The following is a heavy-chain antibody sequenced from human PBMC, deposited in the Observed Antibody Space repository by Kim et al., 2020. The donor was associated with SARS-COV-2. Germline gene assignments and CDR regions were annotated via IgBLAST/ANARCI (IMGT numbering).Heavy chain of an antibody. D-gene: IGHD4-17*01. CDR1: GGTFSSYA. J-gene: IGHJ6*02. V-gene: IGHV1-69*13. CDR3: ARGGSSMTTVTIIGGLGMDV. Sequence: SVKVSCKASGGTFSSYAISWVRQAPGQGLEWMGGIIPIFGTANYAQKFQGRVTITADESTSTAYMELSSLRSEDTAVYYCARGGSSMTTVTIIGGLGMDVWGQGTTVTVSS. CDR2: IIPIFGTA.